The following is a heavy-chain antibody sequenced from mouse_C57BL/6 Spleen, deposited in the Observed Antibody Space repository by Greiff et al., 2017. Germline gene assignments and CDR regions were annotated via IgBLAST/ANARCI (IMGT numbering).Heavy chain of an antibody. CDR3: AREAYYSNYRYFDV. D-gene: IGHD2-5*01. CDR2: IYWDDDK. CDR1: GFSLSTSGMG. Sequence: QVTLKESGPGILQSSQTLSLTCSFSGFSLSTSGMGVSWIRQPSGKGLEWLAHIYWDDDKRYNPSLKSRLTISKDTSRNQVFLKITSVDTADTATYYCAREAYYSNYRYFDVWGTGTTVTVSS. V-gene: IGHV8-12*01. J-gene: IGHJ1*03.